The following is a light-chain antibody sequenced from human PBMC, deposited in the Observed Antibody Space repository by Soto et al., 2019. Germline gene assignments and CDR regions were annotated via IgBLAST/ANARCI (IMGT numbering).Light chain of an antibody. Sequence: QSVLTQPPSASGTPGQRVTISCSGSSCNIGSNYVFSYQQLPGTAPQLLIYRNNQRPPGVPVRFSCSKSGTSTSLAISGLRSEDEDDYYYDGWYDSLSASYVFGTGTKLTVL. V-gene: IGLV1-47*01. CDR1: SCNIGSNY. CDR3: DGWYDSLSASYV. CDR2: RNN. J-gene: IGLJ1*01.